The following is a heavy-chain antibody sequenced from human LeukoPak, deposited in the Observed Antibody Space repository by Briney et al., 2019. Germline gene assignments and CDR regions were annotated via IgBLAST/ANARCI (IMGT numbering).Heavy chain of an antibody. CDR1: GFTFSNYI. V-gene: IGHV3-48*01. CDR2: ISGSSSAI. Sequence: GGSLRLSCAASGFTFSNYIVNWVRQAPGKGLELVSYISGSSSAIYYADSVKGRFTISRDNAKKSLYLQMNSLRAEDTAVYFCARYSSGWAFDLWGQGTLVTVSS. J-gene: IGHJ4*02. CDR3: ARYSSGWAFDL. D-gene: IGHD6-19*01.